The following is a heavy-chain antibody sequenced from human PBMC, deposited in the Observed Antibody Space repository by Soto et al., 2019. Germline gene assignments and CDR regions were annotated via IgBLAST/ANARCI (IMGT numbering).Heavy chain of an antibody. J-gene: IGHJ4*02. V-gene: IGHV3-53*01. CDR3: APHPGGGGY. CDR1: GFTVSNNY. Sequence: EVQLVESGGGLIQPGGSLRLSCAVSGFTVSNNYMSWVRQAPGKGLEGVSVIYSGGYTAYGDSVKGRFTISRDNSKNKLYLQMKTLRAPAPAFYFRAPHPGGGGYWGQGTLVTVSS. CDR2: IYSGGYT. D-gene: IGHD3-10*01.